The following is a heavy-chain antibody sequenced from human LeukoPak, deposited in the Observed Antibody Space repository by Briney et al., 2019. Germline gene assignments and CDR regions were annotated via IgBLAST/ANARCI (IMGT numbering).Heavy chain of an antibody. CDR1: GYTFTNYY. D-gene: IGHD5-18*01. CDR2: INPSGGST. CDR3: ARSQGGAYSYGTDY. V-gene: IGHV1-46*01. Sequence: ASVKVSCKSSGYTFTNYYIHWVRQAPGQGLEWMGIINPSGGSTSYAQSFQGRVTMTRDTSTSTVYMELSSLRSEDTAVYYCARSQGGAYSYGTDYWGQGTLVTVSS. J-gene: IGHJ4*02.